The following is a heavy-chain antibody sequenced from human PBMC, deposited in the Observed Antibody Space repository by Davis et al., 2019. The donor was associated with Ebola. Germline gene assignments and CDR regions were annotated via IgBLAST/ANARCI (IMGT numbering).Heavy chain of an antibody. D-gene: IGHD4-17*01. Sequence: MPSETLSLTCTVSGGSVRRSSHYWGWIRQPPGKGLEWIGYIYYSGNAYYNPSLKSRITISVDTSKNQFSLKLSSVTAADTAVYYCARGRPSTVTTDYYAMDIWGKGTTVTVSS. CDR3: ARGRPSTVTTDYYAMDI. CDR2: IYYSGNA. V-gene: IGHV4-30-4*08. J-gene: IGHJ6*04. CDR1: GGSVRRSSHY.